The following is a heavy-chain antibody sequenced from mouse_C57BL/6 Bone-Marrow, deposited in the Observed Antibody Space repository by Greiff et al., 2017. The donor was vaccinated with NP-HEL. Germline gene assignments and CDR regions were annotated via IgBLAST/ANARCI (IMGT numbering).Heavy chain of an antibody. J-gene: IGHJ3*01. CDR1: GYSITSGYY. CDR3: ARCGGNSFAY. Sequence: EVQLVESGPGLVKPSQSLSLTCSVTGYSITSGYYWNWIRQFPGNKLEWMGYISYDGSNNYNPSLKNRISITRDTSKNQFFLKLNSVTTEDTATYYCARCGGNSFAYWGQGTLVTVSA. CDR2: ISYDGSN. D-gene: IGHD2-1*01. V-gene: IGHV3-6*01.